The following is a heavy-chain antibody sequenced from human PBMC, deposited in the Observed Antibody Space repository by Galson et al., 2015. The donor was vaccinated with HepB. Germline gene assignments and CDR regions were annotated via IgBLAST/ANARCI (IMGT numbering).Heavy chain of an antibody. V-gene: IGHV3-21*04. CDR3: ATVAGYTNGVCREGSYYYGIDF. D-gene: IGHD2-8*01. CDR2: ISSSSSYI. J-gene: IGHJ6*02. CDR1: GFTFSSYC. Sequence: SLRLSCAASGFTFSSYCMNWVRQAPGKGLEWVSPISSSSSYIFYADSVQGRFTISADNTKNSLYLQMNSLRAEDTAVYYCATVAGYTNGVCREGSYYYGIDFWGQGTTVTVSS.